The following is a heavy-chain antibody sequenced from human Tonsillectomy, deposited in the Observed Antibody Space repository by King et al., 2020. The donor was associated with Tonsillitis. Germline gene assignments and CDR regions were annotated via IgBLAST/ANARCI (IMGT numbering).Heavy chain of an antibody. Sequence: QLVQSGGGLVKPGGSLRLSCAASGFTFSDYYMSWIRQAPGKGLEWVSYISSSSSYTNYADSVKGRFTISRDNAKNSLYLQMNSLRAEDTAVYYCARDHYYDSSGYYYEAAYYMDVWGKGTTVTVSS. J-gene: IGHJ6*03. CDR3: ARDHYYDSSGYYYEAAYYMDV. CDR2: ISSSSSYT. V-gene: IGHV3-11*05. D-gene: IGHD3-22*01. CDR1: GFTFSDYY.